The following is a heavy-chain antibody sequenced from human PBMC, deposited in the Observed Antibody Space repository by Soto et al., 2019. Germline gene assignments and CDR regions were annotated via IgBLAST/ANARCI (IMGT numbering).Heavy chain of an antibody. CDR2: ISASGGTT. CDR1: GFTFSRNA. V-gene: IGHV3-23*01. CDR3: AKQRADFGSGSDTFYLDN. J-gene: IGHJ4*02. Sequence: GGSRRRSWLASGFTFSRNAMSWVRQAAGKGLGWVSAISASGGTTYSADSVKGRFAVSRDNSNNPLYLQMDSLSAEDTAVYYCAKQRADFGSGSDTFYLDNWGQGSLVTVSS. D-gene: IGHD3-10*01.